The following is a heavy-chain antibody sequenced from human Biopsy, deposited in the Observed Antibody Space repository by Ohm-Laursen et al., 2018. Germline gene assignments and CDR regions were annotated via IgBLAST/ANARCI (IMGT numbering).Heavy chain of an antibody. V-gene: IGHV4-59*02. Sequence: GTLSLTCTVPGDSVTKYYWSWIRQPTGKGLEWIGYIYYSGGTKYNPSLASRVTFSVDMSKSQFSLKLYSVTAADTAVYYCARVEAGTYDALDIWGQGTLVAVSA. D-gene: IGHD1-26*01. J-gene: IGHJ3*02. CDR3: ARVEAGTYDALDI. CDR1: GDSVTKYY. CDR2: IYYSGGT.